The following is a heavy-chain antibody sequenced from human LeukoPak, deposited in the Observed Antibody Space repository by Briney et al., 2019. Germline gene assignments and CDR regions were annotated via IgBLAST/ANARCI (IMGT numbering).Heavy chain of an antibody. CDR3: ASRSKSHFDY. V-gene: IGHV3-74*01. J-gene: IGHJ4*02. CDR1: GFTFSSYW. Sequence: PGRSLRLSCAPSGFTFSSYWMHWVRQAPGKGLVWVSRINSDGSSTNYADSVKGRFTISRDNAKNTLYLQMNSLRAEDTAVYYCASRSKSHFDYWGQGTLVTVSS. CDR2: INSDGSST.